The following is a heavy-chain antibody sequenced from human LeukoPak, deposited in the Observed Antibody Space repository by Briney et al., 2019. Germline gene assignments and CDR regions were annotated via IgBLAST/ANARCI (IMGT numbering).Heavy chain of an antibody. Sequence: ASVTVSCKASGYTFTGYYMHWVRQAPGQGLEWMGWINPDSGGTNYAQRFHGRVTMTRDTSISTAYMELSRLRPDDTAVYYCARVRAAAGTYYFDYWGQGTLVTVSS. CDR2: INPDSGGT. D-gene: IGHD6-13*01. CDR3: ARVRAAAGTYYFDY. CDR1: GYTFTGYY. V-gene: IGHV1-2*02. J-gene: IGHJ4*02.